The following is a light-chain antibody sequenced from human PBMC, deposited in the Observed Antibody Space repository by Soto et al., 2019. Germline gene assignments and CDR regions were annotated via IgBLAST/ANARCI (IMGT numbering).Light chain of an antibody. V-gene: IGLV2-14*02. CDR3: SSYTSSSIV. CDR2: RGT. Sequence: QSVLAQPASVSGSPGQSITISCTGTSSDVGAYDAVSWYQQHPGKAPQVIIYRGTKRPSGVSNRFSGSKSGNTASLTISGLQAEDEADYYCSSYTSSSIVFGGGTKLTVL. CDR1: SSDVGAYDA. J-gene: IGLJ3*02.